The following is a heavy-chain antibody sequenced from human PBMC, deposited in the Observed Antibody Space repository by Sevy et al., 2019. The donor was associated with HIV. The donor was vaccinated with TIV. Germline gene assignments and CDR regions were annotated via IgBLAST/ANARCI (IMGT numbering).Heavy chain of an antibody. V-gene: IGHV4-4*07. J-gene: IGHJ3*02. Sequence: SETLSLTCTVSGGSINSYYCTWIRQPAGKGLEWIGRIYTSGSTNYNPSLKSRVTMSVDTSKKQFSLNLSSVTAADTAVYYCARGGGYFDDSFDIWGQGTMVTVSS. CDR1: GGSINSYY. CDR2: IYTSGST. CDR3: ARGGGYFDDSFDI. D-gene: IGHD3-22*01.